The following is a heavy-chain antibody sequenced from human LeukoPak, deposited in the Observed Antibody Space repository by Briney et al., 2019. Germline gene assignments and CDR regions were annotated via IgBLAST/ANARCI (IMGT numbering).Heavy chain of an antibody. CDR1: GGTFSSYA. CDR2: IIPIFGTA. CDR3: AIETARGFGELLGAFDI. Sequence: ASVKVSCKASGGTFSSYAISWVRQAPGQGLEWMGGIIPIFGTANYAQKFQGRGTITTDESTSTAYMELSSLRSEDTAVYYCAIETARGFGELLGAFDIWGQGTVVTVSS. V-gene: IGHV1-69*05. J-gene: IGHJ3*02. D-gene: IGHD3-10*01.